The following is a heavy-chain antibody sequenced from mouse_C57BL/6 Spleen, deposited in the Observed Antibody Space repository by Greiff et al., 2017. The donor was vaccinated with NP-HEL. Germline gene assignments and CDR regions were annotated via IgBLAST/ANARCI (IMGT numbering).Heavy chain of an antibody. CDR2: ISSGSSTI. CDR3: ARTTVVARWYFDV. D-gene: IGHD1-1*01. CDR1: GFTFSDYG. J-gene: IGHJ1*03. Sequence: EVQLVESGGGLVKPGGSLKLSCAASGFTFSDYGMHWVRQAPEKGLEWVAYISSGSSTIYYADTVKGRFTISRDNAKNTLFLQMTSLRSEDTAMYYCARTTVVARWYFDVWGTGTTVTVSS. V-gene: IGHV5-17*01.